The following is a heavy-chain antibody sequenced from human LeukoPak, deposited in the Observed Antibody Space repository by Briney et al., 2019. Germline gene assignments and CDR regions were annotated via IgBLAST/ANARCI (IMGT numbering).Heavy chain of an antibody. D-gene: IGHD6-19*01. CDR2: IYYSGST. V-gene: IGHV4-59*01. Sequence: SETLPLTCSVSGGSISSYYWSWIRQPPGKGLEWIGYIYYSGSTHYNPSLKSRVTITVDTSKNQFSLKLSSVTAADTAVYFCARGLAVSGRSSLDFWGQGTLVTVSS. CDR1: GGSISSYY. J-gene: IGHJ4*02. CDR3: ARGLAVSGRSSLDF.